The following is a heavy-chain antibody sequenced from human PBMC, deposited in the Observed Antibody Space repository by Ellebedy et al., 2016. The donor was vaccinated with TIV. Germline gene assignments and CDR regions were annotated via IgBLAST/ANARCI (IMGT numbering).Heavy chain of an antibody. CDR2: IIPILGIA. CDR1: GGTFSSYA. J-gene: IGHJ5*02. V-gene: IGHV1-69*04. D-gene: IGHD4-17*01. Sequence: SVKVSXKASGGTFSSYAISWVRQAPGQGLEWMGRIIPILGIANYAQKFQGRVTITADKSTSTAYMELSSLRSEDTAVYYCARSGLGYGDYLNWFDPWGQGTLVTVSS. CDR3: ARSGLGYGDYLNWFDP.